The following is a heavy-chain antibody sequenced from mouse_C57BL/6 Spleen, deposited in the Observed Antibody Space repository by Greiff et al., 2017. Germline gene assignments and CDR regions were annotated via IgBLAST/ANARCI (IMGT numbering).Heavy chain of an antibody. Sequence: EVKLMESGGDLVKPGGSLKLSCAASGFTFSSYDMSWVRQTPDKRLEWVATISSGGSYTYYPDSVKGRFTISRDTAKNTLYLQMSSLKSEDTAMYYCARHSTTTVVAPVDFDFWGTGTTVTVSS. CDR2: ISSGGSYT. CDR3: ARHSTTTVVAPVDFDF. J-gene: IGHJ1*03. V-gene: IGHV5-6*01. CDR1: GFTFSSYD. D-gene: IGHD1-1*01.